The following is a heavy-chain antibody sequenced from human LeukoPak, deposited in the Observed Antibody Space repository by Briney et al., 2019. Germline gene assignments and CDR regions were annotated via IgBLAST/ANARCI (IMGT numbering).Heavy chain of an antibody. J-gene: IGHJ6*02. CDR1: GFTFSGSA. CDR2: IRSKANSYAT. CDR3: TRRGIAARDYYSHGMDV. V-gene: IGHV3-73*01. D-gene: IGHD6-6*01. Sequence: GGSLRLSCAASGFTFSGSAMHWVRQASGKGLEWVGRIRSKANSYATAYAASVKGRFTISRDDSKNTAYLQMNSLKTEDTAVYYGTRRGIAARDYYSHGMDVWAQGPTVTVSS.